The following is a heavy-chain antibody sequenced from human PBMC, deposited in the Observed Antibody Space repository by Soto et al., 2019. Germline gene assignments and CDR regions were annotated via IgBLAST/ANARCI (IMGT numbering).Heavy chain of an antibody. V-gene: IGHV1-69*01. CDR2: IIPIFGTA. D-gene: IGHD3-3*01. J-gene: IGHJ6*02. Sequence: QVQMVQSGAAVKNPGSSVKVSCKASGGTFSSYAISWVRQSPGQGLEWMGGIIPIFGTANYAQKFQGRVTITADESTSTAYMELSSLRSEDTAVYYCARDEPDDSVSYGIDVWGQGTTVTVSS. CDR1: GGTFSSYA. CDR3: ARDEPDDSVSYGIDV.